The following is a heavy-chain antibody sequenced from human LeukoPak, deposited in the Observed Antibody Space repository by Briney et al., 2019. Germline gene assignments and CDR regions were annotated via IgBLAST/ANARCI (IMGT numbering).Heavy chain of an antibody. CDR3: AKAKDYDILTGCGDFDY. Sequence: GGSLRLSCAASGFTFSSYAMSWVRQAPGKGLEWVSAISGSGGSTYYADSVKGRFTISRDNSKNTLYLQMNSLRAEDTAVYYCAKAKDYDILTGCGDFDYWGQGTLVTVSS. V-gene: IGHV3-23*01. CDR2: ISGSGGST. CDR1: GFTFSSYA. J-gene: IGHJ4*02. D-gene: IGHD3-9*01.